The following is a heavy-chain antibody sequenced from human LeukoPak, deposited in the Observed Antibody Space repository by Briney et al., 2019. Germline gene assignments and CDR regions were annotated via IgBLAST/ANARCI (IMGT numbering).Heavy chain of an antibody. CDR1: GFTFSSYA. CDR3: AKVGVFWRGYYRRDPHFPFPDY. V-gene: IGHV3-23*01. D-gene: IGHD3-3*01. J-gene: IGHJ4*02. CDR2: ISGSGGST. Sequence: PGGSLRLSCAASGFTFSSYAMSWVRQAPGKGLEWVSAISGSGGSTYYADSVKGRFPISRDNPNTTLYLQMNRLSAEDTAVYYCAKVGVFWRGYYRRDPHFPFPDYGGQGPRATFPP.